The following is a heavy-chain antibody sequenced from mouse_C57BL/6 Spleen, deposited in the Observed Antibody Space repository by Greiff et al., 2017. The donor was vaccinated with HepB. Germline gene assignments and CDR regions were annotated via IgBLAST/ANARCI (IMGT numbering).Heavy chain of an antibody. D-gene: IGHD1-1*01. V-gene: IGHV1-72*01. CDR3: ARDWDPAVVTRYWYFDV. J-gene: IGHJ1*03. CDR2: IDPNSGGT. Sequence: VQLQQPGAELVKPGASVKLSCKASGYTFTSYWMHWVKQRPGRGLEWIGRIDPNSGGTKYNEKFKSKATLTVDKPSSTAYMQLSSLTSEDSAVYYCARDWDPAVVTRYWYFDVWGTGTTVTVSS. CDR1: GYTFTSYW.